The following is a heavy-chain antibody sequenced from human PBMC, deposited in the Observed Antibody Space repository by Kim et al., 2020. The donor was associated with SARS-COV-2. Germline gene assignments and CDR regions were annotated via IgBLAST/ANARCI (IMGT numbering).Heavy chain of an antibody. D-gene: IGHD2-2*01. J-gene: IGHJ4*02. V-gene: IGHV3-33*01. Sequence: GGSLRLSCAASGFTFSSYGMHWVRQAPGKGLEWVAVIWYDGSNKYYADSVKGRFTISRDNSKNTLYLQMNSLRAEDTAVYYCARDQDASIVVVPAAPDYWGQGTLVTVSS. CDR2: IWYDGSNK. CDR1: GFTFSSYG. CDR3: ARDQDASIVVVPAAPDY.